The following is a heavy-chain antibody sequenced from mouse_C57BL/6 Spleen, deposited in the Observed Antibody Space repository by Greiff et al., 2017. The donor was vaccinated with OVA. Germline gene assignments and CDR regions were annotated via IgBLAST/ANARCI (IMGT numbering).Heavy chain of an antibody. CDR2: IDPNSGGT. J-gene: IGHJ2*01. CDR3: ARYYYGSSYEDYFDY. CDR1: GYTFTSYW. D-gene: IGHD1-1*01. V-gene: IGHV1-72*01. Sequence: VKLQQPGAELVKPGASVKLSCKASGYTFTSYWMHWVKQRPGRGLEWIGRIDPNSGGTKYNEKFKSKATLTVDKPSSTAYMQLSSLTSEDSAVYYCARYYYGSSYEDYFDYWGQGTTLTVSS.